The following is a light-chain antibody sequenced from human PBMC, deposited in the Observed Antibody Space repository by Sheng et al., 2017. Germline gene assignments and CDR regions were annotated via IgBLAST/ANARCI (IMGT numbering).Light chain of an antibody. V-gene: IGLV3-1*01. CDR1: NLGDKY. CDR2: QDN. Sequence: SYDLSQPPSVSVSPGQTASITCSGDNLGDKYVSWYQQRPGQSPVLVIYQDNRRPSGIPERFSGSNSGNTATLAISGTQALDEADYYCHAWDSSIAVFGGGTKLTVL. CDR3: HAWDSSIAV. J-gene: IGLJ2*01.